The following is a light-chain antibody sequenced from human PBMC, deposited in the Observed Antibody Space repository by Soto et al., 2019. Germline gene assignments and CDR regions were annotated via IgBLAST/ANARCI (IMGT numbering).Light chain of an antibody. CDR3: AAWDGSLHGVV. J-gene: IGLJ3*02. V-gene: IGLV1-44*01. CDR2: NNN. Sequence: QSVLTQPPSASGTPGQRVTISGSGSSSNIGSNTVNWYQQLPGTAPKLLIYNNNQRPSGVPDRFSGSKSGTSASLAISGLQSEDEADYYCAAWDGSLHGVVFGGGTKLTVL. CDR1: SSNIGSNT.